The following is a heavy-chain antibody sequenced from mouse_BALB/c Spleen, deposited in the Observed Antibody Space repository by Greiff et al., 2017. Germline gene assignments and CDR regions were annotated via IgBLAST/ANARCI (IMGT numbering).Heavy chain of an antibody. D-gene: IGHD1-1*01. CDR2: ISSGSSTI. CDR1: GFTFSSFG. J-gene: IGHJ4*01. Sequence: DVMLVESGGGLVQPGGSRKLSCAASGFTFSSFGMHWVRQAPEKGLEWVAYISSGSSTIYYADTVKGRFTISRDNPKNTLFLQMTSLRSEDTAMYYCARGNFYGSRNYAMDYWGQGTSVTVSS. V-gene: IGHV5-17*02. CDR3: ARGNFYGSRNYAMDY.